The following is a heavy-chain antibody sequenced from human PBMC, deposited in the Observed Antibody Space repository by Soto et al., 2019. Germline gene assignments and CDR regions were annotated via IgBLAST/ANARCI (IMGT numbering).Heavy chain of an antibody. J-gene: IGHJ4*02. Sequence: GGSLRLSCAASGFTVSRYAIHWVRQAPGKGLEWVAIISYDGSNKYYADSVKGRFTISRDNSKNTLSLQMNSLRAEDTAVYYCARGYYYDSSGFRLDQWGQGTLVTVSS. CDR3: ARGYYYDSSGFRLDQ. CDR2: ISYDGSNK. D-gene: IGHD3-22*01. V-gene: IGHV3-30-3*01. CDR1: GFTVSRYA.